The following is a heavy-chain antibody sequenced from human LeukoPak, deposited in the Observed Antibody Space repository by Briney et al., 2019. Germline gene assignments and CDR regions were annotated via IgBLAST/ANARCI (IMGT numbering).Heavy chain of an antibody. J-gene: IGHJ5*02. CDR2: ISGSGGST. D-gene: IGHD3-10*01. CDR1: GFTFSSYA. CDR3: AKDPQDMVRGVKLNWFDP. V-gene: IGHV3-23*01. Sequence: EGSLRRSCAASGFTFSSYAMSWVRQAPGKGLEWVSAISGSGGSTYYADSVKGRFTISRDNSKNTLYLQMNSLRAEDTAVYYCAKDPQDMVRGVKLNWFDPWGQGTLVTVSS.